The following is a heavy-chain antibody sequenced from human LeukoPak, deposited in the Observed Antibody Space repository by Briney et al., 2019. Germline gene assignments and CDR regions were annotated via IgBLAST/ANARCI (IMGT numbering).Heavy chain of an antibody. D-gene: IGHD4-17*01. V-gene: IGHV4-34*01. J-gene: IGHJ4*02. CDR1: GFIFSSYG. CDR2: VNHSGYT. CDR3: ARMTTGHDY. Sequence: GSLRLSCAVSGFIFSSYGMSWVRQTPGKGLEWIGEVNHSGYTNMNPSLKSRVTISVDTSKNQFSLMMTSVTAADTAVYFCARMTTGHDYWGQGTLVTVSS.